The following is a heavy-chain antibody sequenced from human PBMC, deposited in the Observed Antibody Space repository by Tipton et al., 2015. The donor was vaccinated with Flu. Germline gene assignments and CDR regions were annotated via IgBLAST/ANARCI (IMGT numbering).Heavy chain of an antibody. J-gene: IGHJ4*02. D-gene: IGHD2-2*01. CDR2: ISYSGIT. CDR1: GASVNSGSYY. V-gene: IGHV4-61*01. Sequence: TLSLTCSVSGASVNSGSYYWTWIRQTPGKGLEWIGHISYSGITKYNPSLRSRVTISADTSKHQLTLKLISVTAADTAMYYCVRDRATEPAALHYWGQGTLVTVSS. CDR3: VRDRATEPAALHY.